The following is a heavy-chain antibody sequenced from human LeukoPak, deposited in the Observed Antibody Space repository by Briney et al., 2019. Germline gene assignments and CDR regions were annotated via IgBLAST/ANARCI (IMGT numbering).Heavy chain of an antibody. CDR3: ARRYDFWSGYYAFDY. CDR1: GGSISSSSYY. V-gene: IGHV4-39*07. Sequence: SETLSLTCTVSGGSISSSSYYWGWIRQPPGKGLEWIGSIYYSGSTNYNPSLKSRVTISVDTSKNQFSLKLSSVTAADTAVYYCARRYDFWSGYYAFDYWGQGTLITVSS. J-gene: IGHJ4*02. D-gene: IGHD3-3*01. CDR2: IYYSGST.